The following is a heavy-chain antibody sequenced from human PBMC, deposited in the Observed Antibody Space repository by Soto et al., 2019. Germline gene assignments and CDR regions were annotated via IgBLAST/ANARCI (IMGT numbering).Heavy chain of an antibody. J-gene: IGHJ4*02. CDR2: ISAHNGNT. CDR1: GYTFTSYG. D-gene: IGHD1-1*01. V-gene: IGHV1-18*01. CDR3: ARGRYGDY. Sequence: QVHLVQSGAEVKKPGASVKVSCKGSGYTFTSYGITWVRQAPGQGLEWMGLISAHNGNTDYAQKLQGRVTVTRETSTSTAYMELRSLSSDDTTVYYSARGRYGDYWGQGALVTVSS.